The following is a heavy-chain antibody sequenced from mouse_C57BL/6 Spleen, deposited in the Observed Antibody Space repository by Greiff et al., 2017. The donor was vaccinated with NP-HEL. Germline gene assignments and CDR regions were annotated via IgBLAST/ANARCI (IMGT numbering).Heavy chain of an antibody. J-gene: IGHJ1*03. CDR2: IWWDDDK. D-gene: IGHD1-1*01. CDR3: ARIDYYGSDWYFDV. Sequence: QVQLKESGPGILQPSQTLSLTCSFSGFSLSTFGMGVGWIRQPSGKGLEWLAHIWWDDDKYYNPALKSRLTISKDTSKNQVFLKIANVDTADTATYYCARIDYYGSDWYFDVWGTGTTVTVSS. V-gene: IGHV8-8*01. CDR1: GFSLSTFGMG.